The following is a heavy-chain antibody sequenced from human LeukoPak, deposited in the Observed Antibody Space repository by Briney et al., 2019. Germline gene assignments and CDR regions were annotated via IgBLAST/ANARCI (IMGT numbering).Heavy chain of an antibody. J-gene: IGHJ4*02. Sequence: SETLSLTCTVSGGSISSSSYYWGWIRQPPGKGLEWIGSIYYSGSTYYNPSLKSRVTISVDTSKNQFSLKLSSVTAADTAVYYCARADSSSDYFDYWGQGTLVTVSS. CDR1: GGSISSSSYY. D-gene: IGHD6-6*01. CDR3: ARADSSSDYFDY. V-gene: IGHV4-39*07. CDR2: IYYSGST.